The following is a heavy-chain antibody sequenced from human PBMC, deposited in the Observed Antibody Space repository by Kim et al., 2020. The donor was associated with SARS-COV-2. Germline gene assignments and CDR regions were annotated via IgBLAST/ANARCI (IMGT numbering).Heavy chain of an antibody. D-gene: IGHD3-22*01. Sequence: SLKSRVTISVDTSKNQFSLKLSSVTAADTAVYYCARGRANTMIVVDAFDIWGQGTMVTVSS. J-gene: IGHJ3*02. CDR3: ARGRANTMIVVDAFDI. V-gene: IGHV4-34*01.